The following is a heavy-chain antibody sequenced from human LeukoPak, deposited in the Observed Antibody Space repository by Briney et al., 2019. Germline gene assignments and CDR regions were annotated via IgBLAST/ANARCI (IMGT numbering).Heavy chain of an antibody. CDR1: GGSISSYY. V-gene: IGHV4-59*12. CDR2: IYYSGST. Sequence: SETLSLTCTVSGGSISSYYWSWIRQPPGKGLEWIGYIYYSGSTNYNPSLKSRVTISLDTSKNQFSLKLSSVTAADTAVYYCAREASIAARPHKFDYWGQGTLVTVSS. D-gene: IGHD6-6*01. J-gene: IGHJ4*02. CDR3: AREASIAARPHKFDY.